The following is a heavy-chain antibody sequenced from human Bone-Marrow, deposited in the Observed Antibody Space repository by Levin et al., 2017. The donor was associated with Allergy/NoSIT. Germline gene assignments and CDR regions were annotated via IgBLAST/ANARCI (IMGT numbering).Heavy chain of an antibody. D-gene: IGHD2-15*01. CDR3: ARAGSCSGGSGYRGLDY. J-gene: IGHJ4*02. CDR2: IYSGGST. Sequence: GGSLRLSCAASGFTVSSNYMSWVRQAPGKGLEWVSLIYSGGSTYYADSVKGRFTISRDNSKDTLFLQMNSLRAEDTAVYYCARAGSCSGGSGYRGLDYWGQGTLVTVSS. V-gene: IGHV3-53*01. CDR1: GFTVSSNY.